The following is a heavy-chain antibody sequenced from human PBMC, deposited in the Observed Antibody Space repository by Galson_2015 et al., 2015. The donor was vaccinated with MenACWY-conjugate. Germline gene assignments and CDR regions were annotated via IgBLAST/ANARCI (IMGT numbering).Heavy chain of an antibody. CDR2: INPSGGST. D-gene: IGHD1-1*01. V-gene: IGHV1-46*01. CDR1: GYTFTSYY. CDR3: ARLDSDNDLDY. J-gene: IGHJ4*02. Sequence: SVKVSCKASGYTFTSYYMHWVRQAPGQGLEWMGIINPSGGSTSYAQKLQGRVTMTTDTSTSTAYMELRSLRSDDTAVYYCARLDSDNDLDYWGQGTLVTVSS.